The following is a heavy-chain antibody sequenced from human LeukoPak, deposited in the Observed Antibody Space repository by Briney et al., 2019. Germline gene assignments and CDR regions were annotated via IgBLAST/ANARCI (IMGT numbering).Heavy chain of an antibody. CDR3: ARDTPPQDIVVVVAASHFFDY. V-gene: IGHV1-18*01. CDR1: GYTFTSYG. D-gene: IGHD2-15*01. Sequence: GASVKVSCKASGYTFTSYGISWVRRAPGQGLEWMGWISAYNGNTNYAQKLQGRVTMTTDTSTSTAYMELRSLRSDDTAVYYCARDTPPQDIVVVVAASHFFDYWGQGTLVTVSS. J-gene: IGHJ4*02. CDR2: ISAYNGNT.